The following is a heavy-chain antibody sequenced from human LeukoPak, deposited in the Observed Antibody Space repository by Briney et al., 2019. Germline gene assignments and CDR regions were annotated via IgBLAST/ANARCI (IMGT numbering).Heavy chain of an antibody. D-gene: IGHD3-16*01. J-gene: IGHJ4*02. CDR2: IWHDGSKK. CDR1: GYTFSNYG. Sequence: GRSLGLSCAASGYTFSNYGMHWVRQAPGKGLEWVAVIWHDGSKKYYADSVKGRFTISRDNSKNTLYLQMNSLRAEDTAVYYCAKDQGGKNYFDYWGQGTLVTVSS. V-gene: IGHV3-33*06. CDR3: AKDQGGKNYFDY.